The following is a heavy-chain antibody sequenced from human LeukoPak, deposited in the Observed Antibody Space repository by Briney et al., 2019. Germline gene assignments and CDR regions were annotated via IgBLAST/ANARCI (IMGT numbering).Heavy chain of an antibody. D-gene: IGHD3-3*01. Sequence: PGGSLRLSCAASGFTFDDYAMSRVRQAPGQGLEWVSAVSGSGKKTYYADSVKGRFTSSRDNSNNTFFLQMNSLRAEDTAVYYCAKSHRGGLRFLVGFFYMDVWGTGTTVTLSS. CDR3: AKSHRGGLRFLVGFFYMDV. J-gene: IGHJ6*03. CDR2: VSGSGKKT. CDR1: GFTFDDYA. V-gene: IGHV3-23*01.